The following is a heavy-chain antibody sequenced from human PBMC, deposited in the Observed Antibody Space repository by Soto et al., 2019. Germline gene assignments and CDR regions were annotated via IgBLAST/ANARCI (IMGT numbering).Heavy chain of an antibody. CDR1: GGSVNSGNYY. CDR2: MSHSGGT. D-gene: IGHD2-21*02. V-gene: IGHV4-34*01. Sequence: QVQLQQWGAGLLKPSETLSLTCAVFGGSVNSGNYYWSWIRQPPGKGLEWIGEMSHSGGTHFNPSLKRRVTISVDTSKIQFTLKMSSVTAADTALYYCARVERVTATTFVDAFDIWGPGTMVTVSS. CDR3: ARVERVTATTFVDAFDI. J-gene: IGHJ3*02.